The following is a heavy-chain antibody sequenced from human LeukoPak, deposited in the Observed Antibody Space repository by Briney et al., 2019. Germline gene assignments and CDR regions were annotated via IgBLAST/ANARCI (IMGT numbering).Heavy chain of an antibody. J-gene: IGHJ5*02. CDR1: GGSISSSSYY. Sequence: SETLSLTCTVSGGSISSSSYYWGWIRQPPGKGLEWIGSIYYSGSTYYNPSLKSRVTISVDTSKSQFSLKLSSVTAADTAVYYCARRDYDFWSGYYRWFDPWGQGTLVTVSS. D-gene: IGHD3-3*01. CDR2: IYYSGST. CDR3: ARRDYDFWSGYYRWFDP. V-gene: IGHV4-39*01.